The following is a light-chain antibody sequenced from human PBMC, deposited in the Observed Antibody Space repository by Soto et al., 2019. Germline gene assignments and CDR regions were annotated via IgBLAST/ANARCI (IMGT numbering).Light chain of an antibody. V-gene: IGKV1-12*01. J-gene: IGKJ2*01. Sequence: DIQMTQSPSSVSASVGDRVTIPCRASQDINTWLAWHQQKPGKAPTLLIYSTSNLQSGVPSRFSGCGSGTDFTLTISSLQPEDFATYYCQQTNSFPRTFGQGTKLEIK. CDR1: QDINTW. CDR2: STS. CDR3: QQTNSFPRT.